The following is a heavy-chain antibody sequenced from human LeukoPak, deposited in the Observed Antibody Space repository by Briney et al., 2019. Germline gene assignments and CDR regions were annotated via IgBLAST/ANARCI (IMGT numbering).Heavy chain of an antibody. CDR3: ARDLGYSSGWYDY. CDR1: AFSFSYYA. D-gene: IGHD6-19*01. CDR2: ISGSGGST. Sequence: GGSLRLSCAASAFSFSYYAMSWVRQAPGKGLEWVSAISGSGGSTYYADSVKGLLTISRDNSKNTLYLQMNSLRAEDTAVYYCARDLGYSSGWYDYWGQGTLVTVSS. V-gene: IGHV3-23*01. J-gene: IGHJ4*02.